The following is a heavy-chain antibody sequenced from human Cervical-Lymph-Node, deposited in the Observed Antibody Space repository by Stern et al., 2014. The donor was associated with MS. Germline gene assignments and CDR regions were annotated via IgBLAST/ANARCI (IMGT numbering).Heavy chain of an antibody. V-gene: IGHV4-31*03. Sequence: QVQLVESGPGPVKPSQTLSLTCTVSGGSINNGNSYWTWIRQHPGKGLEWIGYIYYSGSTSYNPSLRSRVTMSVNTSKQQFSLKLSSVTAADTAVYYCARGTSSGGDFDYWGQGTLVTVSS. J-gene: IGHJ4*02. CDR3: ARGTSSGGDFDY. CDR1: GGSINNGNSY. D-gene: IGHD6-19*01. CDR2: IYYSGST.